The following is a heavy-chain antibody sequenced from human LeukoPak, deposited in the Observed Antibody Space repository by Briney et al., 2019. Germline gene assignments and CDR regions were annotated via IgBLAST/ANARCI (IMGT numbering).Heavy chain of an antibody. D-gene: IGHD3-22*01. CDR2: IKTKSDGGTI. Sequence: PGGSLRLSCAASGFTFSNAWMSWVRQAPGKGLEWVGRIKTKSDGGTIDYAAPVKGRFTISRDDSKNTLYLEMNSLKTEDTALYYCTTPSGYYLKYWGQGTLVTVSS. CDR3: TTPSGYYLKY. J-gene: IGHJ4*02. CDR1: GFTFSNAW. V-gene: IGHV3-15*01.